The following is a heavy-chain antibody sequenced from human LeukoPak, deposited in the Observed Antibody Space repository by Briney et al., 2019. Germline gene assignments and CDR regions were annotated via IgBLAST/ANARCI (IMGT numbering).Heavy chain of an antibody. V-gene: IGHV4-4*07. CDR2: VYSSGST. CDR3: AREIFHQLGLYYYYYMDV. CDR1: GGSISSYS. Sequence: SETLSLTCTVSGGSISSYSWSWIRQPAGKGLEWIGRVYSSGSTNYNPSLKSRVTMSVDTSKNQLSLKLNSVTAADTAVYYCAREIFHQLGLYYYYYMDVWGKGTTVTVSS. D-gene: IGHD3-16*01. J-gene: IGHJ6*03.